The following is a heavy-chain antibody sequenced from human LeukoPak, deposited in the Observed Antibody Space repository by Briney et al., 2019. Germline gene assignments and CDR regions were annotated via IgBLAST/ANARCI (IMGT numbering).Heavy chain of an antibody. Sequence: GASVKVSCKASGGTFSSYAISWVRQTPGQGLEWMGRIIPILGIANYAQKFQGRVTITADKSTSTAYMELSRLRSDDTAVYYCARDDSSGYPGWFDPWGQGALVTVSS. D-gene: IGHD3-22*01. CDR2: IIPILGIA. J-gene: IGHJ5*02. V-gene: IGHV1-69*04. CDR1: GGTFSSYA. CDR3: ARDDSSGYPGWFDP.